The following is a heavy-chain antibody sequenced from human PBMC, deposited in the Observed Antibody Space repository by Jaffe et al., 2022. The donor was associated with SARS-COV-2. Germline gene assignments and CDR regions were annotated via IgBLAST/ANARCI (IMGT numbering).Heavy chain of an antibody. J-gene: IGHJ3*02. Sequence: EVQLVESGGGLVQPGRSLRLSCAASGFTFDDYAMHWVRQAPGKGLEWVSGISWNSGSIGYADSVKGRFTISRDNAKNSLYLQMNSLRAEDTALYYCAKDIAVVVVNRAFDIWGQGTMVTVSS. D-gene: IGHD3-22*01. CDR3: AKDIAVVVVNRAFDI. CDR1: GFTFDDYA. V-gene: IGHV3-9*01. CDR2: ISWNSGSI.